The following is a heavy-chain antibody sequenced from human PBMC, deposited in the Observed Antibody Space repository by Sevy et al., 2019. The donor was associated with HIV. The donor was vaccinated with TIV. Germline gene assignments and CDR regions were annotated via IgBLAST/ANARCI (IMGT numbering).Heavy chain of an antibody. V-gene: IGHV4-61*01. D-gene: IGHD3-22*01. J-gene: IGHJ1*01. CDR2: IYYSGST. CDR3: ATGEAYYYDSSGSFQH. CDR1: GGSVSSGSYY. Sequence: SETLSLTCTVSGGSVSSGSYYWSWIRQPPGKGLEWIGYIYYSGSTNYNPSLKSRGTISVDTSKNQFSLKLSAVTAADTAVYYCATGEAYYYDSSGSFQHWGQGTLVTVSS.